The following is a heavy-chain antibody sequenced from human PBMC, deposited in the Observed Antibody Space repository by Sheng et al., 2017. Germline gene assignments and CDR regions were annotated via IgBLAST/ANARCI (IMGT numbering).Heavy chain of an antibody. CDR1: GGSFSGYY. CDR2: INHSGST. V-gene: IGHV4-34*01. Sequence: QVQLQQWGAGLLKPSETLSLTCAVYGGSFSGYYWSWVRQSPGKGLEWIGEINHSGSTNYNPSLKSRVTISVDTSKNQFSLKLSSVTAADTAVYYCARQGQWLVRYYLDYVGPGNAGHRLL. CDR3: ARQGQWLVRYYLDY. D-gene: IGHD6-19*01. J-gene: IGHJ4*02.